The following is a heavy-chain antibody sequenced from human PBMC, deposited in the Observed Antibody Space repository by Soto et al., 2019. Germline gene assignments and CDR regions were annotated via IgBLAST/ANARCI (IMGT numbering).Heavy chain of an antibody. CDR2: IIPILGIA. D-gene: IGHD2-15*01. V-gene: IGHV1-69*02. J-gene: IGHJ5*02. CDR1: GGTFSSYT. CDR3: ARGYCSGGSCYYANWFDP. Sequence: ASVKVSCKASGGTFSSYTISWVRQAPGQGLEWMGRIIPILGIANYAQKFQGRVTITADKSTSTAYMELSSLRSEDTAVYYCARGYCSGGSCYYANWFDPWGQGTLVTSPQ.